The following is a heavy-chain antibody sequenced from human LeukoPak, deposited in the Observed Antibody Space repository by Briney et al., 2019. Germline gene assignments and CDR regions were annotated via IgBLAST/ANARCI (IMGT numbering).Heavy chain of an antibody. D-gene: IGHD3-22*01. Sequence: PSETLSLTCTVSGGSVSSNRYYWGWIRQPPGKGLEWIGSMYYSGGTYYNPSLKSRVTISADTYKNQFSLKLSSVTAADTALYYCARDPDYYDDSGYTWGQGTLVTVSS. CDR3: ARDPDYYDDSGYT. CDR2: MYYSGGT. CDR1: GGSVSSNRYY. J-gene: IGHJ5*02. V-gene: IGHV4-39*07.